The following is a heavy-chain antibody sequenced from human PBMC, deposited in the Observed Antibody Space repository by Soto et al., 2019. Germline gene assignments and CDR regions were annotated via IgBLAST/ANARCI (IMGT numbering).Heavy chain of an antibody. Sequence: ASVKVSCKASGYTFTSYGISWVRQAPGQGLEWLGWISAYNGNTNYAQKLQGRVTMTTDTSTSTAYMELRSLRSDDTAVYYCARESVKVRGVIITSPSNFDYWGQGTLVTVSS. CDR1: GYTFTSYG. J-gene: IGHJ4*02. D-gene: IGHD3-10*01. CDR2: ISAYNGNT. V-gene: IGHV1-18*01. CDR3: ARESVKVRGVIITSPSNFDY.